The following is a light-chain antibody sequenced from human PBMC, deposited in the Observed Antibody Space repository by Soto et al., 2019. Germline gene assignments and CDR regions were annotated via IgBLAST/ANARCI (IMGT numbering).Light chain of an antibody. CDR3: QQYGSSPFT. V-gene: IGKV3-20*01. CDR2: GAS. J-gene: IGKJ3*01. CDR1: QSVSRSY. Sequence: EIVLTQSPGTLSLSPGERATLSCRASQSVSRSYLAWYQQKPGQAPRLLIYGASSRATGIPDRFSGSGSGTDFTLTISRLEPEDFAVYYCQQYGSSPFTFGPGTKVDSK.